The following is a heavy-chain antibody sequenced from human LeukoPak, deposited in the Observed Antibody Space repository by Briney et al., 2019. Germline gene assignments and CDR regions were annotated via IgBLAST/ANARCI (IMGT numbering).Heavy chain of an antibody. J-gene: IGHJ6*03. D-gene: IGHD2-2*01. CDR1: GFTFDDYA. V-gene: IGHV3-9*01. CDR3: AASRTNYYYYMDV. CDR2: ISWNSGSI. Sequence: PGRSLRLSCAASGFTFDDYAMHWVRQAPGKGLEWVSGISWNSGSIGYADSVKGRFTISRDNAKNSLYLQMNSLRAEDTALYYCAASRTNYYYYMDVWGKGTTVTISS.